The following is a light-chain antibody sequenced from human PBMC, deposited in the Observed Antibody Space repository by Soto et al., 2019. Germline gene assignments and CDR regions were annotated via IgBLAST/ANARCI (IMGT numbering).Light chain of an antibody. CDR1: QGISSY. CDR3: QQSYSTPVT. V-gene: IGKV1-13*02. J-gene: IGKJ5*01. Sequence: AIQLTQSPSSLSASVGDRVTITCRASQGISSYLAWYQQKPGKAPKLLIYDASSLESGVPSRFSGSGSGTEFTLTISSLQPDDFATYYCQQSYSTPVTFGQGTRLEIK. CDR2: DAS.